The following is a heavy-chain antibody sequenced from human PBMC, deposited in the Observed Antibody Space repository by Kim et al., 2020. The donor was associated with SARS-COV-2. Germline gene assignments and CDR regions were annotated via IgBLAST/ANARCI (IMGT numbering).Heavy chain of an antibody. D-gene: IGHD3-9*01. J-gene: IGHJ6*02. CDR1: GGTFSSYA. CDR2: IIPIFGTA. Sequence: SVKVSCKASGGTFSSYAISWVRQAPGQGLEWMGGIIPIFGTANYAQKFQGRVTITADESTSTAYMELSSLRSEDTAVYYCARGPYYDILTGSPINYYYYGMDVWGQGTTVTVSS. V-gene: IGHV1-69*13. CDR3: ARGPYYDILTGSPINYYYYGMDV.